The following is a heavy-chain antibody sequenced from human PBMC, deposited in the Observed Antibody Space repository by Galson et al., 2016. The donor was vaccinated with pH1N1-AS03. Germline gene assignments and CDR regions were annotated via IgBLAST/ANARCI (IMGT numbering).Heavy chain of an antibody. V-gene: IGHV3-23*01. CDR2: VSGSGVGT. Sequence: SLRLSCAASGFTFTKSAMSWVRQAPGKGLEWVPSVSGSGVGTFYSDSVKGRFTISRDNSKNTLYLQMNSLRADDSTVYFCATRKGDYDGPEEWGQGTLVTVSS. CDR1: GFTFTKSA. J-gene: IGHJ4*02. D-gene: IGHD3-22*01. CDR3: ATRKGDYDGPEE.